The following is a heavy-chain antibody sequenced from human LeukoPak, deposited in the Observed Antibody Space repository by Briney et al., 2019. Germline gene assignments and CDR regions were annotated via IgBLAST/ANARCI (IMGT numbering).Heavy chain of an antibody. CDR3: AILTQGPVRSFDF. CDR1: GLTFDDYD. Sequence: PGRSLKLSCAASGLTFDDYDIHWVRQAPGKGLEWVSGINWNSAYIAYADSVKGRFTISRDNAKNSLFLQMSSLRTEDSALYYCAILTQGPVRSFDFWGQGTLVSVSS. V-gene: IGHV3-9*01. J-gene: IGHJ4*02. CDR2: INWNSAYI.